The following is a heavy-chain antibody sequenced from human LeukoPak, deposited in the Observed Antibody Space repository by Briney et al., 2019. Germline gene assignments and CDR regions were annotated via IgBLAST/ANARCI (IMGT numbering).Heavy chain of an antibody. CDR1: GYTFTSYY. J-gene: IGHJ4*02. CDR2: INPSGGST. D-gene: IGHD3-10*01. CDR3: ARDAPVVRGVIIAFDY. V-gene: IGHV1-46*01. Sequence: ASVKVSCKACGYTFTSYYMHWVRQAPGQGLELMGVINPSGGSTSYVTKVQGRATMTRDTSTRTVYMELSRLRSEDTAVYYCARDAPVVRGVIIAFDYWGQGTLVTLSS.